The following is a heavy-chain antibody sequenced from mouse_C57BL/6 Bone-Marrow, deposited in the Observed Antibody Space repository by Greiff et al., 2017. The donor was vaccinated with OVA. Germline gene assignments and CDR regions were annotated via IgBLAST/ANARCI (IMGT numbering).Heavy chain of an antibody. V-gene: IGHV1-81*01. CDR2: IYPRSGNT. D-gene: IGHD4-1*01. Sequence: QVHLQQSGAELARPGASVKLSCKASGYTFTSYGISWVKQRTGQGLEWIGEIYPRSGNTYYNEKFKGKATLTADKSSSTAYMELRSLTSEDSAVYFCAREDWEGDYFDYWGQGTTLTVSS. J-gene: IGHJ2*01. CDR3: AREDWEGDYFDY. CDR1: GYTFTSYG.